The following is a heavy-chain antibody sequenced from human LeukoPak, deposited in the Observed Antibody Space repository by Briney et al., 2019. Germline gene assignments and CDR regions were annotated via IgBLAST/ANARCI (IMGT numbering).Heavy chain of an antibody. CDR3: VRSYSSSWYGGVSVY. Sequence: ASVKVSCKASGYSFSSHDINWVRQATGQGLEWMGWMNPKSGNTDHAQKFQGRVTMSRNTSISVAYLELSSLRSEDTAVYFCVRSYSSSWYGGVSVYWGQGTLVTVSS. CDR2: MNPKSGNT. D-gene: IGHD6-13*01. V-gene: IGHV1-8*01. CDR1: GYSFSSHD. J-gene: IGHJ4*02.